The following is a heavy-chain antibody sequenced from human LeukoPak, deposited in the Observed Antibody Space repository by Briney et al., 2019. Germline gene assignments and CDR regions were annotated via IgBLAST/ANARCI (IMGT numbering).Heavy chain of an antibody. V-gene: IGHV1-2*02. CDR3: ASAPIVGATVPLGGFDY. Sequence: ASVKVSCKASGYTFTGYYMHWVRQAPGQGLEWMGWINPNSGGTNYAQKFQGRVTMTRDTSISTAYMELSSLRSEDTAVYYCASAPIVGATVPLGGFDYWGQGTLVTVSS. D-gene: IGHD1-26*01. CDR2: INPNSGGT. J-gene: IGHJ4*02. CDR1: GYTFTGYY.